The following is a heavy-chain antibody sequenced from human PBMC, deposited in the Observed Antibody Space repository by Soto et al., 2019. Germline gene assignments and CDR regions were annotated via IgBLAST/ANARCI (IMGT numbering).Heavy chain of an antibody. D-gene: IGHD3-16*01. CDR2: IIPIFGTA. V-gene: IGHV1-69*13. J-gene: IGHJ1*01. CDR3: ARGFYYDYVWGSYDPAEYFQH. CDR1: GGTFSSYA. Sequence: ASVKVSCKASGGTFSSYAISWVRQAPGQGLEWMGGIIPIFGTANYAQKFQGRVTITADESTSTAYMELSSLRSEDTAVYYCARGFYYDYVWGSYDPAEYFQHWGQGTLVTVSS.